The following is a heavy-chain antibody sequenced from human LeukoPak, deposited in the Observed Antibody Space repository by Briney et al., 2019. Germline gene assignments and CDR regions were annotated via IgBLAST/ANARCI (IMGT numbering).Heavy chain of an antibody. V-gene: IGHV3-72*01. Sequence: GGSLRLPCAASGFTFSDHYMDWVRQAPGKGLEWVGRTRNKLKSHTTEYAASVRGRFTISRDDSKNSLYLQMNSLKTEDTALYYRARSHYETSGYFDQDAFDVWGQGTMVTVSA. CDR2: TRNKLKSHTT. CDR3: ARSHYETSGYFDQDAFDV. CDR1: GFTFSDHY. J-gene: IGHJ3*01. D-gene: IGHD3-22*01.